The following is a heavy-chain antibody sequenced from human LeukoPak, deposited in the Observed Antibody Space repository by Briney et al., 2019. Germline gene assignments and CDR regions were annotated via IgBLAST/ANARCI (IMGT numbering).Heavy chain of an antibody. J-gene: IGHJ5*02. D-gene: IGHD3-3*01. Sequence: SETLSLTCAVYGGSFSGYYWSWIRQPPGKGLEWIGEISHSGSTNYNPSLKSRVTISVDTSKNQFSLKLSSVTAADTAVYYCARGAITIFGVAIIRGNWFDPWGQGTLVTVSS. V-gene: IGHV4-34*01. CDR3: ARGAITIFGVAIIRGNWFDP. CDR1: GGSFSGYY. CDR2: ISHSGST.